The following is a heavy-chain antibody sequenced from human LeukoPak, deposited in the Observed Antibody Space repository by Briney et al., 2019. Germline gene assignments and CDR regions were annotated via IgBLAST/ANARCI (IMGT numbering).Heavy chain of an antibody. V-gene: IGHV3-23*01. D-gene: IGHD3-10*01. Sequence: PGGSLRLSCTASGFTFSSYVMSWVRQAPGKGLEWVSVISGSGSSTYYADSVKGRSTISRDNSKNTLYLQMNSLRAEDTAVYYCARGGYDYYGSGSYDAFDIWGQGTMVTVSS. CDR3: ARGGYDYYGSGSYDAFDI. CDR2: ISGSGSST. CDR1: GFTFSSYV. J-gene: IGHJ3*02.